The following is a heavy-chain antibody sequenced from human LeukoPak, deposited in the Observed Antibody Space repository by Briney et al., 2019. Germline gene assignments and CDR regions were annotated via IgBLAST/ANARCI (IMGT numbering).Heavy chain of an antibody. J-gene: IGHJ4*02. Sequence: GGSLRLSCAASGFTFSSYAMHWVRQAPGKGLEYVSAISSNGGSTYYTNSVKGRFTISRDNSKNTLYLQMGSLRAEDMAVYYCALGAYCSSTSCSTGGFDYWGQGTLVTVSS. CDR1: GFTFSSYA. CDR2: ISSNGGST. V-gene: IGHV3-64*01. D-gene: IGHD2-2*02. CDR3: ALGAYCSSTSCSTGGFDY.